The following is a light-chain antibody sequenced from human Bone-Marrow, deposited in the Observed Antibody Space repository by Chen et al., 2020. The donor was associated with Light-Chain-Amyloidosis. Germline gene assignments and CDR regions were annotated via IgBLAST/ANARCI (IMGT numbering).Light chain of an antibody. J-gene: IGLJ2*01. CDR1: DLPTKY. V-gene: IGLV3-25*03. CDR2: RDT. CDR3: QSADSSCTYEVI. Sequence: SYELSQPPSVSVSPGQTARITCSGDDLPTKYAYWYQQKPGQAPVLVIHRDTERPSGISERFSGSRSGATATLTISGVQAEDEADYHCQSADSSCTYEVIFGGGTKLTVL.